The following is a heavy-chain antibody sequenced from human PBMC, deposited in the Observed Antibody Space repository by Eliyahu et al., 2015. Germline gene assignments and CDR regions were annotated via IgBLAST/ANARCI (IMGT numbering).Heavy chain of an antibody. Sequence: QLQLQESGPGLVKPSEXLSXXCXVXGGXISSXSYYWGWXRQPPGKGLEWIGSIHSSGSTNYNPSLKSRVTISADTSKNQFSLKLTSVTAADTAVYYCTRGSRGYSYGWGQGILVTVSS. CDR1: GGXISSXSYY. V-gene: IGHV4-39*07. J-gene: IGHJ4*02. CDR3: TRGSRGYSYG. CDR2: IHSSGST. D-gene: IGHD5-18*01.